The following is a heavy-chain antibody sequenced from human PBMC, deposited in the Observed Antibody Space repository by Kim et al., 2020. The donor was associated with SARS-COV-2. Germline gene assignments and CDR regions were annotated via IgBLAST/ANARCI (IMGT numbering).Heavy chain of an antibody. J-gene: IGHJ1*01. Sequence: SETLSLTCTVSGGSISSGGYYWSWIRQHPGKGLEWIGYIYYSGSTYYNPSLKSRVTISVDTSKNQFSLKLSSVTAADTAVYYCARGYGSGSFILYSQMYFQHWGQGTLVTVSS. CDR1: GGSISSGGYY. D-gene: IGHD3-10*01. CDR3: ARGYGSGSFILYSQMYFQH. CDR2: IYYSGST. V-gene: IGHV4-31*03.